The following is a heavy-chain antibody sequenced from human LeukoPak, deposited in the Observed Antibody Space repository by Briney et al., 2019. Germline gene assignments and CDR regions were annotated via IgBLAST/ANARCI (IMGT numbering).Heavy chain of an antibody. CDR2: ISGSGGRL. CDR3: ARTLVVVMYYGMDV. Sequence: PGGSLRLSCAGSGFTFNNHAMSWVRLAPGKGLEWVAGISGSGGRLFHADSVKGRFTISRDNSKNTLYLQMNSLRAEDTAVYYCARTLVVVMYYGMDVWGQGTTVTVSS. J-gene: IGHJ6*02. V-gene: IGHV3-23*01. D-gene: IGHD3-22*01. CDR1: GFTFNNHA.